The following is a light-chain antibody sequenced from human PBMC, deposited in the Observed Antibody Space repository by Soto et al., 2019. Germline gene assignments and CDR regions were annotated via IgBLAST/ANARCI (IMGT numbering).Light chain of an antibody. CDR2: GAS. Sequence: EIVLGQAPGTRSLSQGERATLSCRASQSVSSNLAWYQQKPGQAPSLLIYGASTRATGIPARFSGSGSGTEFTLTINSLQSEDFAVYYCQQYSNWPLTFGGGTKVDI. J-gene: IGKJ4*01. CDR1: QSVSSN. V-gene: IGKV3-15*01. CDR3: QQYSNWPLT.